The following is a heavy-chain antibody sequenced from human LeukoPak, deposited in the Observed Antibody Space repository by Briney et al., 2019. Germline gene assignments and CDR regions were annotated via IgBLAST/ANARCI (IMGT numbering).Heavy chain of an antibody. Sequence: SETLSLTCGVYGGSFSGYHWSWIRQPPGKGLEWIGEIKYSGSSNYNPSLKSRVNISVDTSKNQFSLKLSSVTAADTAVYYRARTTYFYDTSGYYYGNWGQGTLVTVSS. CDR3: ARTTYFYDTSGYYYGN. CDR2: IKYSGSS. V-gene: IGHV4-34*01. D-gene: IGHD3-22*01. CDR1: GGSFSGYH. J-gene: IGHJ4*02.